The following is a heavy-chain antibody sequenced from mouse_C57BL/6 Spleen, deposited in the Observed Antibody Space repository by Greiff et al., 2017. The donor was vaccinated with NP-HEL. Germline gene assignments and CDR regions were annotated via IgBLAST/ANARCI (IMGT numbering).Heavy chain of an antibody. CDR3: ARDRGAAQDFFFDY. Sequence: EVQGVESGGGLVKPGGSLKLSCAASGFTFSSYAMSWVRQTPEKRLEWVATISDGGSYTYYPDNVKGRFTISRDNSKNNLYLQMSHLKSEDTAMYYCARDRGAAQDFFFDYWGQGTTLTVSS. CDR1: GFTFSSYA. D-gene: IGHD3-2*02. CDR2: ISDGGSYT. J-gene: IGHJ2*01. V-gene: IGHV5-4*01.